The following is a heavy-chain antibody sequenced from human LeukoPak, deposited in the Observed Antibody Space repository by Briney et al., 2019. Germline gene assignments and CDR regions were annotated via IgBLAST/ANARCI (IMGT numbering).Heavy chain of an antibody. CDR2: ISAYNGNT. CDR1: GYTFTSYG. D-gene: IGHD1-14*01. V-gene: IGHV1-18*01. J-gene: IGHJ2*01. Sequence: APVKLSCTASGYTFTSYGISWVRQSPGQGLEWMGWISAYNGNTIYAQKLQGRVTMTTDTSTSTAYMELRSLRSDDTAVYYCARKGRPGHFDLWGGGTVDTVSS. CDR3: ARKGRPGHFDL.